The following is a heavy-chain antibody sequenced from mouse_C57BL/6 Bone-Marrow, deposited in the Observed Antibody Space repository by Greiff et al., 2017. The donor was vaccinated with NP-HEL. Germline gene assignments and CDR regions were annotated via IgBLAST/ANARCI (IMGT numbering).Heavy chain of an antibody. CDR2: INPSSGYT. V-gene: IGHV1-7*01. D-gene: IGHD3-3*01. Sequence: QVQLQQSGAELAKPGASVKLSCKASGYTFTSYWMHWVKQRPGQGLEWIGYINPSSGYTKYNQKFKDKATLTEDKSSSTAYIQLISLTYEDSAVYYCATRAVPSYYAMDYWGQGTSVTVSS. J-gene: IGHJ4*01. CDR1: GYTFTSYW. CDR3: ATRAVPSYYAMDY.